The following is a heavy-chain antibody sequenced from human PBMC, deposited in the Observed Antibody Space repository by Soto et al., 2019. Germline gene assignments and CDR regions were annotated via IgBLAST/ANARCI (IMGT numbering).Heavy chain of an antibody. V-gene: IGHV4-39*01. D-gene: IGHD4-17*01. CDR1: GGSISSSSYY. J-gene: IGHJ4*02. CDR3: ARHLIPTTVTTGFDY. CDR2: IYYSGST. Sequence: PSETLSLTCTVSGGSISSSSYYWGWIRQPPGKGLEWIGSIYYSGSTYYNPSLKSRVTISVDTSKNQFSLKLSSVTAADTAVYYCARHLIPTTVTTGFDYWGQGTLVTVSS.